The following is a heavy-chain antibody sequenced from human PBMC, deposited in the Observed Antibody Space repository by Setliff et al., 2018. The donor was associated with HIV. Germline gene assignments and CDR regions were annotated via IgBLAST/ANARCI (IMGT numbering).Heavy chain of an antibody. V-gene: IGHV4-59*11. D-gene: IGHD3-3*01. Sequence: SEPLSLTCTVSGGSMTTHFWSWIRQPPGKGLEWIGSVYYSGSTNYNPSLKSRVTISLDTSENQFSLNLNSVTAADTAVYYCARYISEGFFLERASEHWSQGTLVTVSS. CDR2: VYYSGST. CDR1: GGSMTTHF. CDR3: ARYISEGFFLERASEH. J-gene: IGHJ1*01.